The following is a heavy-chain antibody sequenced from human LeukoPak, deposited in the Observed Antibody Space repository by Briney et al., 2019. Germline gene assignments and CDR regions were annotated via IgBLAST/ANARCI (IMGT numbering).Heavy chain of an antibody. CDR2: IYSDGST. CDR3: AKSRFGGNFVFDY. J-gene: IGHJ4*02. Sequence: TGGSLRLSCAASGFTVSNNYMSWVRQAPGKGLEWVSVIYSDGSTYFADSAKGRFTISRDNSKNTLYLQMNSLRAEDTAVYYCAKSRFGGNFVFDYWGQGTLVIVSS. V-gene: IGHV3-53*01. CDR1: GFTVSNNY. D-gene: IGHD4-23*01.